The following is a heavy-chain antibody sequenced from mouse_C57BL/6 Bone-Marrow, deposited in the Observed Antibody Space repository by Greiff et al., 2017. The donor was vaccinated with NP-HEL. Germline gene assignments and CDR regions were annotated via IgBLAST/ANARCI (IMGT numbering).Heavy chain of an antibody. Sequence: QVQLQQSGAELVRPGSSVKLSCKASGYTFTSYWMHWVKQRPIQGLEWIGNIDPSDSETHYNQKFKDKATLTVDKSSSTAYMQLSSLTSEDSAVYYCARDSYYYGSSSWFAYWGQGTLVTVSA. D-gene: IGHD1-1*01. CDR3: ARDSYYYGSSSWFAY. V-gene: IGHV1-52*01. CDR2: IDPSDSET. J-gene: IGHJ3*01. CDR1: GYTFTSYW.